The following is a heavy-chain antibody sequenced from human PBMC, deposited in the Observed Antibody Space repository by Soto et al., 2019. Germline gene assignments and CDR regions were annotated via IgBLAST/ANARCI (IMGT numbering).Heavy chain of an antibody. Sequence: QEQLVESGGGVVQPGRSLRLSCAASGFTFSTYGMHWVRQIPGNGLQWVAIIWYDGSIKYYADSVKGRFTISRDNSKNTLYLQMNSLRAEDTAVYYCAKGGWGYYGMDVWGQGTTVTVSS. CDR2: IWYDGSIK. CDR3: AKGGWGYYGMDV. CDR1: GFTFSTYG. D-gene: IGHD3-10*01. J-gene: IGHJ6*02. V-gene: IGHV3-33*06.